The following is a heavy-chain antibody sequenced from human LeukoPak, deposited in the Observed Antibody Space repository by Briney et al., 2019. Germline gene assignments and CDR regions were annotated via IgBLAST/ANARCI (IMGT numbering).Heavy chain of an antibody. V-gene: IGHV4-39*01. D-gene: IGHD3/OR15-3a*01. Sequence: SETLSLTCTVSGVSISSSNSYWGWIRQPPGKGLEWIGSIYYSGNTYYNASLKSQVSISIDTSKNRFSPKLTSVTAADTAVYYCARQTGSGLFILPGGQGTLVTVSS. CDR3: ARQTGSGLFILP. CDR2: IYYSGNT. J-gene: IGHJ4*02. CDR1: GVSISSSNSY.